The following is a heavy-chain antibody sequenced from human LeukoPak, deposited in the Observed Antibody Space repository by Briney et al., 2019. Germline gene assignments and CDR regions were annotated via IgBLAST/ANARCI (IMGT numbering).Heavy chain of an antibody. V-gene: IGHV4-59*01. Sequence: SETLSLTCTVSGGSISSYYWSWIRQPPGKGLEWIGYIYYSGSTNYNPPLKSRVTISVDTSKNQFSLKLSSVTAADTPVYYCARDGSYGQYYYYYMDVWGKGTTVTVSS. CDR3: ARDGSYGQYYYYYMDV. D-gene: IGHD5-18*01. CDR2: IYYSGST. CDR1: GGSISSYY. J-gene: IGHJ6*03.